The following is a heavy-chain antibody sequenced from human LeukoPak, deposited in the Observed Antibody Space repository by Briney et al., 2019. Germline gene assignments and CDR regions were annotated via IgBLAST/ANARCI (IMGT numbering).Heavy chain of an antibody. CDR2: IYYSGDT. Sequence: SETLSLTCGVYGGSFSGYYWSWIRQPPGKGLEWIGSIYYSGDTYYNPSLKSRVTISVDTSKNQFSLKMSSVTAADTAVYYCARQGSYGSGRRTWFDSWGQGTLVTVSS. D-gene: IGHD3-10*01. V-gene: IGHV4-34*01. CDR1: GGSFSGYY. CDR3: ARQGSYGSGRRTWFDS. J-gene: IGHJ5*01.